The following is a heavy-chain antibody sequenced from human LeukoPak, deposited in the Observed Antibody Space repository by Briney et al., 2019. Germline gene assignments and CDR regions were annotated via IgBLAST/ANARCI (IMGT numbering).Heavy chain of an antibody. V-gene: IGHV4-34*01. Sequence: SETLSLTCAVYGGSFSGYYGSWIRQPPGKGLEWMGEINQSGRTNYNPSLKSRVTISVDPSTNQFSMKMSSVTAADTAVYYCARGGRLRLGELSLYPTYFDYWGQGNLVTVSS. D-gene: IGHD3-16*02. J-gene: IGHJ4*02. CDR2: INQSGRT. CDR1: GGSFSGYY. CDR3: ARGGRLRLGELSLYPTYFDY.